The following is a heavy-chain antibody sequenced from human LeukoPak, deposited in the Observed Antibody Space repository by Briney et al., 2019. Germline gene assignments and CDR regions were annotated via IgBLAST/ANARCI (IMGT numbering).Heavy chain of an antibody. J-gene: IGHJ4*02. Sequence: ASVKVSCKASGYTFTSYGISWVRQAPGQGLEWMGWISAYNGNTNYAQKLQGRVTMTRDTSTSTVYMELSSLRSEDTAVYYCALYCGGDCYSGGDYWGQGTLVTVSS. D-gene: IGHD2-21*02. V-gene: IGHV1-18*01. CDR3: ALYCGGDCYSGGDY. CDR2: ISAYNGNT. CDR1: GYTFTSYG.